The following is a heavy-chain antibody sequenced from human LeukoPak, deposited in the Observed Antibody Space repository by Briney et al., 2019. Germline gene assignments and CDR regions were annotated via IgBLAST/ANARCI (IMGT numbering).Heavy chain of an antibody. CDR3: AKDPNSGYSYGLTYYFDY. Sequence: GGSLRLSCAASGFTFSSYAMSWVRQAPGKGLEWVSAISASGGSTYYADSVKGRFTISSDNSKTTLYLQMNSLRAEDTAVYYCAKDPNSGYSYGLTYYFDYWGQGTLVTVSS. V-gene: IGHV3-23*01. J-gene: IGHJ4*02. D-gene: IGHD5-18*01. CDR1: GFTFSSYA. CDR2: ISASGGST.